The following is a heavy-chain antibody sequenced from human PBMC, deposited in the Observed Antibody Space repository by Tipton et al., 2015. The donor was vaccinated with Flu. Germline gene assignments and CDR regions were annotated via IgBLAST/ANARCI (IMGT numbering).Heavy chain of an antibody. Sequence: QLVQSGGGLIQPGGSLRLSCAASGFTVTSSYMSWVRQAPGKGLEWVSVIYGGGTTDYADSVKGRFTISRDKSKNALYLQMSSLRAEDTAVYYCARGPQVPVWPYYSGMDVWGQGTTVTVSS. J-gene: IGHJ6*02. CDR3: ARGPQVPVWPYYSGMDV. V-gene: IGHV3-53*01. D-gene: IGHD2-2*01. CDR2: IYGGGTT. CDR1: GFTVTSSY.